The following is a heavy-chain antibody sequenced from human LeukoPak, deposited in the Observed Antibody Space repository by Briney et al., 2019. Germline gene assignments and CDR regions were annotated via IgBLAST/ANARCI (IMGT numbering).Heavy chain of an antibody. V-gene: IGHV3-74*01. CDR1: GFTFSTYW. J-gene: IGHJ4*02. CDR2: IKGDGSST. CDR3: AKFMFSGYRDY. D-gene: IGHD3-22*01. Sequence: GGSLRLSCAASGFTFSTYWMHWVRQAPGKGLVWVARIKGDGSSTIYADSVKGRFTISRDNSKNTLYLQTSSLRVEDTAVYFCAKFMFSGYRDYWGQGTLVTVSS.